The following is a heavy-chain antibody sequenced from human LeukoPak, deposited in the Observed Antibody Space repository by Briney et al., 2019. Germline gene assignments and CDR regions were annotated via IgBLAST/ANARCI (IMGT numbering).Heavy chain of an antibody. CDR2: IYTSGST. CDR3: ASHCSSTSCYGTDY. D-gene: IGHD2-2*01. CDR1: GGSISSGSYY. V-gene: IGHV4-61*02. J-gene: IGHJ4*02. Sequence: SETLSLTCTVSGGSISSGSYYWSWIRQPAGKGLEWIGRIYTSGSTNYNPSLKGRVTISVDTSKNQFSLKLSSVTAADTAVYYCASHCSSTSCYGTDYWGQGTLVTVSS.